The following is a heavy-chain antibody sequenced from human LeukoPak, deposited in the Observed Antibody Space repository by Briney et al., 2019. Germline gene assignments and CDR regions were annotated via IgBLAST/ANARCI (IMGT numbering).Heavy chain of an antibody. Sequence: GRSLRLSCAASGFTFSSYGMHWVRQAPGKGLEWVAVIWYDGSNKYYADSVKGRFTISRDNSKNTLYLQMNSLRAEDTAVYYCAGYCGGDCYLYWGQGTLVTVSS. J-gene: IGHJ4*02. CDR2: IWYDGSNK. D-gene: IGHD2-21*02. CDR3: AGYCGGDCYLY. V-gene: IGHV3-33*01. CDR1: GFTFSSYG.